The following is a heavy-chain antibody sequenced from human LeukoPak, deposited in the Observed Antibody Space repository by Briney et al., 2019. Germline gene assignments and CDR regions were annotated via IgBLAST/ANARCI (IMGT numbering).Heavy chain of an antibody. CDR2: ISGSGGST. J-gene: IGHJ6*02. V-gene: IGHV3-23*01. Sequence: HPGGSLRLSCAASGFTFSSYAMSWVRQAPGKGLEWVSAISGSGGSTYYADSVKGRFTISRDNSKNTLYLQMNSLRAEDTAVYYCARESSQYCTNGVCRRSYYYYGMDVWGQGTTVTVSS. D-gene: IGHD2-8*01. CDR3: ARESSQYCTNGVCRRSYYYYGMDV. CDR1: GFTFSSYA.